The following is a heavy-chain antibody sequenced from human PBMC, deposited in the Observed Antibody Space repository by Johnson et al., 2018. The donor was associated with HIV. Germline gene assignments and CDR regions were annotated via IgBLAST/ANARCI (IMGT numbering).Heavy chain of an antibody. CDR1: GFTVSSNC. V-gene: IGHV3-7*01. CDR2: IKEDGSEK. CDR3: AKVAVATAAGGVALDI. D-gene: IGHD6-13*01. Sequence: VQLVESGGGLIQPGGSLRLSCAASGFTVSSNCMNWVRQAPGKGLEWVANIKEDGSEKYYVDSVKGRFTISRDNSKNTLYLQMNSLRVEDTAVYYCAKVAVATAAGGVALDIWGPGTMVTVS. J-gene: IGHJ3*02.